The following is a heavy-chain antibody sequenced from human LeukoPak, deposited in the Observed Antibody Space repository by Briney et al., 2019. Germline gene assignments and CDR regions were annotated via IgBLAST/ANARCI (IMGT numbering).Heavy chain of an antibody. D-gene: IGHD6-19*01. CDR3: AKDLLAVPASHPGYFEH. V-gene: IGHV3-23*01. J-gene: IGHJ1*01. Sequence: TGGSLRLSCAASGFSFSSSAMNWVRQAPGKGLEWVSVISGTGSATYYADSVKGRFTISRDNSRNTLSLQMNSLRAEDTAVYYCAKDLLAVPASHPGYFEHWGQGTLVTVSS. CDR2: ISGTGSAT. CDR1: GFSFSSSA.